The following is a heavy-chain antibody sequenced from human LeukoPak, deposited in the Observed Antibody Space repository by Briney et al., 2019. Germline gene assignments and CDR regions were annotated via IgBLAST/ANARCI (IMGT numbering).Heavy chain of an antibody. CDR3: AQSLGSSNWIGNWFDP. J-gene: IGHJ5*02. Sequence: SETLSLTCTVSGGSISSSSHSWGGIRHPPGKGLNGPGRIYYTGTTYYNPSLKSRVTISVDTSKNQFSLKLNSVTAADTAVYYCAQSLGSSNWIGNWFDPWGQGTLVTVSS. CDR1: GGSISSSSHS. D-gene: IGHD6-13*01. CDR2: IYYTGTT. V-gene: IGHV4-39*01.